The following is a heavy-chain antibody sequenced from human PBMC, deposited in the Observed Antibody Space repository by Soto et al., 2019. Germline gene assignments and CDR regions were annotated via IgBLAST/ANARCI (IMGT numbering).Heavy chain of an antibody. CDR1: GGSISSYY. CDR2: IYYSGST. J-gene: IGHJ6*04. D-gene: IGHD4-17*01. CDR3: ARDLGDYDLTSCGMDV. V-gene: IGHV4-59*01. Sequence: PSETLSLTCTVSGGSISSYYWSWIRQPPGKGLEWIGYIYYSGSTNYNPSLKSRVTISVDTSKNQFSLKLSSVTAADTAVYYCARDLGDYDLTSCGMDVWGKGTTVTVSS.